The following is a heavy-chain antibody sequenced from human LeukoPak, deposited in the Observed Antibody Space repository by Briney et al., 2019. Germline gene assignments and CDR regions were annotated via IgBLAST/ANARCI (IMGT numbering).Heavy chain of an antibody. CDR3: ARGGPGFYYYYGMDV. D-gene: IGHD1-14*01. Sequence: ASVKVSCKASGYTFTGYYMHWVRQAPGQGLEWMGWINPNSGGTNYAQKFQGWVTMTRDTSISTAYMELSRLRSDDTAVYYCARGGPGFYYYYGMDVWGQGTTVTVSS. J-gene: IGHJ6*02. V-gene: IGHV1-2*04. CDR2: INPNSGGT. CDR1: GYTFTGYY.